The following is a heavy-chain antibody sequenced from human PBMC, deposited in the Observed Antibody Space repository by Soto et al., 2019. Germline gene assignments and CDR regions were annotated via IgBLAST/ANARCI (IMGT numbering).Heavy chain of an antibody. Sequence: PSETLSLTCTVFGDSISSSSYYWGWIRQSPGKGLEWIGNIYYSGSSYYNPSLKSRVTISVDTSKNQFSLKLSSVTAADTAVYYCASGAYCGGDCYGGYFDYRGQRTLVTVSS. V-gene: IGHV4-39*07. CDR1: GDSISSSSYY. D-gene: IGHD2-21*02. J-gene: IGHJ4*02. CDR3: ASGAYCGGDCYGGYFDY. CDR2: IYYSGSS.